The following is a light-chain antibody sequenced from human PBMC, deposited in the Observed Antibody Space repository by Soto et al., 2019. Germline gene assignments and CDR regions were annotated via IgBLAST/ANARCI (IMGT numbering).Light chain of an antibody. J-gene: IGKJ1*01. CDR1: QSISSW. CDR2: DAS. CDR3: QQYNSYLRT. Sequence: DIRMSQSPSTLSASVGDRVTITCRASQSISSWLAWYQQKPGKAPKLLIFDASILESGVPSRFSGSGSGTQFTLTISSLQPDDFATYYCQQYNSYLRTFGQGTKVDI. V-gene: IGKV1-5*01.